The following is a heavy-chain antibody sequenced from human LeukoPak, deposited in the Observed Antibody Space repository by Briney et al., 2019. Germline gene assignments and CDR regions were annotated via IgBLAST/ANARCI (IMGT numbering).Heavy chain of an antibody. Sequence: SETLSLTCTVSGGSISSYYWSWIRQPPGKGLEWIGYIYYSGSTNYNPSLKSRVTISVDTSKNQFSLKLSSVTAADTAVYYCVSSRGNRIFDYWGQGTLVTVSS. V-gene: IGHV4-59*01. J-gene: IGHJ4*02. D-gene: IGHD1-14*01. CDR3: VSSRGNRIFDY. CDR2: IYYSGST. CDR1: GGSISSYY.